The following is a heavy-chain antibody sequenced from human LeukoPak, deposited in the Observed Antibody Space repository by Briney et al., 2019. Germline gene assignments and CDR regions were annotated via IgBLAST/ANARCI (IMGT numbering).Heavy chain of an antibody. Sequence: GGSLRLSCSASGFTFSSYAMHWVRQAPGMGPEYVSVISSYGDKTYYADSVKGRFTISRDNSKNTVSLQMSSLRPEDTAVYYCVKVVTVDYWGQGTLVTVSS. J-gene: IGHJ4*02. CDR3: VKVVTVDY. V-gene: IGHV3-64D*06. CDR2: ISSYGDKT. CDR1: GFTFSSYA.